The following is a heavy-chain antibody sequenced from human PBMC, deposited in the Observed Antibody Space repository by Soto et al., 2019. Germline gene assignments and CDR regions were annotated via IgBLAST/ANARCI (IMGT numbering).Heavy chain of an antibody. V-gene: IGHV2-5*01. CDR2: IYWNDDK. CDR1: GVSLSTSGLG. CDR3: AQTMAGPYYYYYGMDV. J-gene: IGHJ6*02. Sequence: SGPTLVNPTQTLTLTCTFSGVSLSTSGLGVGWIRQPPGKALEWLALIYWNDDKRYSPSLKSRLTITKDTSKNQVVLTMTNMDPVDTATYYCAQTMAGPYYYYYGMDVWGQGTTVTVSS.